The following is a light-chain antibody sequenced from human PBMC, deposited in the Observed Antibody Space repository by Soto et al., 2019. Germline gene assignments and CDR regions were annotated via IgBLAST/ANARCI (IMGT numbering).Light chain of an antibody. J-gene: IGKJ2*01. CDR1: QIISNT. Sequence: DIQMTQSPSSLSASVGDRVTITCRASQIISNTLNWHQQQPGKAPKRLIYAASSLQSGVPSRFSGSGSGTDFTLTISSLQPEDFATYYCRQNYSTPRTFGQGTKLEIK. V-gene: IGKV1-39*01. CDR3: RQNYSTPRT. CDR2: AAS.